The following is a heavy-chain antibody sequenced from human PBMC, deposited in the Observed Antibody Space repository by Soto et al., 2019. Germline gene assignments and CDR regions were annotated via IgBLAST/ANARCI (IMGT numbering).Heavy chain of an antibody. CDR1: GGSISSYY. Sequence: SETLSLTCTVSGGSISSYYWSWIRHPPGKGLEWVGYIYYSGSTNYNPSLKSRVTISVDTSKNQFSLKLSSVTAADTAVYYCARDLIIGYCSSTSCNEVFDPWGQGTLVTVSS. D-gene: IGHD2-2*01. CDR3: ARDLIIGYCSSTSCNEVFDP. V-gene: IGHV4-59*01. J-gene: IGHJ5*02. CDR2: IYYSGST.